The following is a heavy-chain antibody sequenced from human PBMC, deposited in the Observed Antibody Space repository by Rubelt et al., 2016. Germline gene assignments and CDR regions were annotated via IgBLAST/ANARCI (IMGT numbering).Heavy chain of an antibody. CDR1: GYSFTSYW. Sequence: EVQLVQSGAEVKKPGESLKISCKGSGYSFTSYWIGWVRQMPGKGLEWMGIIYPGDFDNRYSPSSKGQVTSSADKYVSTAYRQWSILKAADTAMYYCASLSSSSHDAFDIWGQGTMVTVSS. CDR3: ASLSSSSHDAFDI. V-gene: IGHV5-51*01. CDR2: IYPGDFDN. J-gene: IGHJ3*02. D-gene: IGHD6-6*01.